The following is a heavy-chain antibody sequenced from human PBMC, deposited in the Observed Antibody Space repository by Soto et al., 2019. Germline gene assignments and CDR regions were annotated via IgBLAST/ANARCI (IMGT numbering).Heavy chain of an antibody. CDR2: MSPNSGNT. D-gene: IGHD2-2*02. V-gene: IGHV1-8*01. CDR3: ARLFQDYCFYTYRFDV. Sequence: GASVKVSGKSSGYSFTNYDINWVRQAPGQGLEWMGWMSPNSGNTGYAQKFEGRVTMTRDTSTNTAYLELRSLTSDDTALYYCARLFQDYCFYTYRFDVWGQGTQGTDSS. J-gene: IGHJ1*01. CDR1: GYSFTNYD.